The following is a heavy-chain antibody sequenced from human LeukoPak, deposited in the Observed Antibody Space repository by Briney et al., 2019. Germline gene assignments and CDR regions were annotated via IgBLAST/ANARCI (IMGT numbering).Heavy chain of an antibody. V-gene: IGHV3-23*01. CDR3: AKDMVRGVPPLDAFDI. J-gene: IGHJ3*02. D-gene: IGHD3-10*01. CDR1: GFTFSSYA. CDR2: ISGSGGST. Sequence: GESLRLSCAASGFTFSSYAMSWVRQAPGKGLEWVSAISGSGGSTYYADSVKGRFTISRDNSKNTLYLQMNSLRAEDTAVYYCAKDMVRGVPPLDAFDIWGQGTRVTVSS.